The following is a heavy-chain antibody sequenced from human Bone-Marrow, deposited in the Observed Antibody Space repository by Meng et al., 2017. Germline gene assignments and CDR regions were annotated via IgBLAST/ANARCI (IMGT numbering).Heavy chain of an antibody. J-gene: IGHJ4*02. CDR2: IKSKVDGETR. Sequence: GESLKISCVASGLTFKNAWMNWVRQAPGKGLEWVGRIKSKVDGETRDYAAPVKDRFIISRDDSENTLYLQMNSLRAEDTAVHYCARDGGWRQQLAQAYFDYWGQGTLVTVSS. CDR3: ARDGGWRQQLAQAYFDY. CDR1: GLTFKNAW. D-gene: IGHD6-13*01. V-gene: IGHV3-15*01.